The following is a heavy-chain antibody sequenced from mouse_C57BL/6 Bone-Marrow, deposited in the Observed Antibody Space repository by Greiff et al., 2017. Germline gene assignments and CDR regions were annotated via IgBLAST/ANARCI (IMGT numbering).Heavy chain of an antibody. Sequence: QVQLQQSGAELAQPGASVKLSCKASGYTFTSYWMHWVKQRPGQGLEWIGYINPSSGYPKYTQKFKDKATLTADKSSSTAYMQLSSLTYEDSAVYYCASLYYYGSIGAYWGQGTLVTVSA. D-gene: IGHD1-1*01. CDR2: INPSSGYP. J-gene: IGHJ3*01. CDR1: GYTFTSYW. V-gene: IGHV1-7*01. CDR3: ASLYYYGSIGAY.